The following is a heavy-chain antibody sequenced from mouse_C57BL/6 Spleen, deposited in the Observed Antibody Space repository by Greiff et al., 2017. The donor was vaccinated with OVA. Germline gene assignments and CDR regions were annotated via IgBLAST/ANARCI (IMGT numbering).Heavy chain of an antibody. Sequence: VMLVESGPELVKPGASVKISCKASGYSFTSYYIHWVKQRPGQGLEWIGWIYPGSGNTKYNEKFKGKATLTADTSSSTAYMQLSSLTSEDSAVYYCADVNYVLYYYAMDYWGQGTSVTVSS. CDR2: IYPGSGNT. D-gene: IGHD2-1*01. CDR3: ADVNYVLYYYAMDY. CDR1: GYSFTSYY. J-gene: IGHJ4*01. V-gene: IGHV1-66*01.